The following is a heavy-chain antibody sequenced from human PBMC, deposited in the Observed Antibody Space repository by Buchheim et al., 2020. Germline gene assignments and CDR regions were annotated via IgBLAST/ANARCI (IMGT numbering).Heavy chain of an antibody. J-gene: IGHJ4*02. D-gene: IGHD6-6*01. CDR2: INSDGSST. CDR3: VCGGYSSSSGDS. CDR1: GFTFSSYW. Sequence: VPLVESGGGLVQPGGSLRLSCAASGFTFSSYWMHWVRQAPGKGLVWVSRINSDGSSTSYADSVKGRFIIPRDKAKNTLYLQMNSLRAEDTAVYYCVCGGYSSSSGDSWGQGTL. V-gene: IGHV3-74*01.